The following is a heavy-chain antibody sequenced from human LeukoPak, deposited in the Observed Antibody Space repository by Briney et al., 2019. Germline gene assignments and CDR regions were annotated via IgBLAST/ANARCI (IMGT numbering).Heavy chain of an antibody. J-gene: IGHJ4*02. CDR1: GGTFSSYA. D-gene: IGHD3-22*01. CDR3: ARDLGTYYYDSTVDY. V-gene: IGHV1-69*13. CDR2: IIPIFGTA. Sequence: AASVKVSCKASGGTFSSYAISWVRQAPGQGLEWMGGIIPIFGTANYAQKFQGRVTVTADESTSTAYMELSSLRSEDTAVYYCARDLGTYYYDSTVDYWGQGTLVTVSS.